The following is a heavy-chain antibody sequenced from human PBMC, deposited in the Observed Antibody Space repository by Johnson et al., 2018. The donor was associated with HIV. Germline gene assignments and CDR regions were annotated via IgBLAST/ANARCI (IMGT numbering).Heavy chain of an antibody. J-gene: IGHJ3*02. CDR3: AKERGYSYVRCAFDI. V-gene: IGHV3-7*03. CDR1: GFTFSSYW. Sequence: VQLVESGGGLVQPGGSLRLSCAASGFTFSSYWMSWVRQAPGKGLEWVANIKQDGSEKYYVDSVKGRFTISRDNAKNTLYLQMNSLRAEDTAVYYCAKERGYSYVRCAFDIWGQGTMVTVSS. D-gene: IGHD5-18*01. CDR2: IKQDGSEK.